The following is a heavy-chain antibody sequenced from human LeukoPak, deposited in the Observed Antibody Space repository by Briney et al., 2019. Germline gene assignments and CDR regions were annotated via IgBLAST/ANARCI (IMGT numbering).Heavy chain of an antibody. CDR2: INPNSGGT. CDR3: ARDDYDYVWGRYGMDV. J-gene: IGHJ6*02. V-gene: IGHV1-2*02. D-gene: IGHD3-16*01. CDR1: GYTFTGYY. Sequence: ASVKVPCKASGYTFTGYYMHWVRQAPGQGLEWMGWINPNSGGTNYAQKFQGRVTMTRDTSISTAYMELSRLRSDDTAVYYCARDDYDYVWGRYGMDVWGQGTTVTVSS.